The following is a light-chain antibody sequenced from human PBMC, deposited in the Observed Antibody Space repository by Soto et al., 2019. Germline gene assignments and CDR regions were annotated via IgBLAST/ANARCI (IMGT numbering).Light chain of an antibody. J-gene: IGKJ4*01. CDR1: RSVCYKSNNKNH. CDR3: EQYFDVPFT. V-gene: IGKV4-1*01. CDR2: WAS. Sequence: IVMTQSAVYLAVSLRERATMNCKCRRSVCYKSNNKNHLAWYQQNPGQPPQLIIYWASTRESGVPERFSGSGSGTDFTLTISSLEAEDVAFYWCEQYFDVPFTFGGGTKVDIK.